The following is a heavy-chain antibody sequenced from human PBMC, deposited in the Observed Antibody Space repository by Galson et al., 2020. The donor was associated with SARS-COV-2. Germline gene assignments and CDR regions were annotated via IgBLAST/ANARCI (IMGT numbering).Heavy chain of an antibody. D-gene: IGHD3-3*01. Sequence: GESLKISCAASGFTFSSYGMHWVRQAPGKGLEWAAFIRYDGSNKYYADSVKGRFTISRDNSKNTLYLQMNSLRAEDTAVYYCARTPMRGITIFGVVTRFDYWGQGTLVTVSS. CDR3: ARTPMRGITIFGVVTRFDY. V-gene: IGHV3-30*02. CDR1: GFTFSSYG. CDR2: IRYDGSNK. J-gene: IGHJ4*02.